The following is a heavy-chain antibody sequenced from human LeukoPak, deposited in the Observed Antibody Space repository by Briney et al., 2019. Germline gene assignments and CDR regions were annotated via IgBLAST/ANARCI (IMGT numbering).Heavy chain of an antibody. CDR3: AKEARSGPGVFDY. J-gene: IGHJ4*02. Sequence: AGGSLRLSCAASGLTFSSYAMSWVCQAPGKGLEWVSAISGSGGSTYYADSVKGRFTISRDNSKNTLYLQMNSLRAEDTAVYYCAKEARSGPGVFDYWGQGTLVTVSS. CDR2: ISGSGGST. V-gene: IGHV3-23*01. D-gene: IGHD3-10*01. CDR1: GLTFSSYA.